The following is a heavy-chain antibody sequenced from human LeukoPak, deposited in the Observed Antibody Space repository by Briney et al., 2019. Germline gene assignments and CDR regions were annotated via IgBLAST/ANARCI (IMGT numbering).Heavy chain of an antibody. D-gene: IGHD6-13*01. Sequence: GGSLRLSCAASGFTFSSYAMHWVRQAPGKGLEWVAVISYDGSNKYYADSVKGRFTISRDNSKNTLYLQMNSLRAEDTAVYYCARDRAAFDYWGQGTLVTVPS. CDR1: GFTFSSYA. CDR2: ISYDGSNK. V-gene: IGHV3-30*04. J-gene: IGHJ4*02. CDR3: ARDRAAFDY.